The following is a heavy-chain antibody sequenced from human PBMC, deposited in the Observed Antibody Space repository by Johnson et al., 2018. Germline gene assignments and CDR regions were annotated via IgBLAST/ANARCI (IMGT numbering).Heavy chain of an antibody. Sequence: VQLVQSGGGLVQPGGSLRLSCAASGFTFSSYSMNWVRQAPGKGLEWVSSISGGSSSIYYADSVKGRFTISRDNAKNTLYLQMNSLRAEDTAVYYCATANSHAFDMWGQGTTVTVTS. CDR2: ISGGSSSI. D-gene: IGHD4-23*01. CDR1: GFTFSSYS. J-gene: IGHJ3*02. V-gene: IGHV3-21*01. CDR3: ATANSHAFDM.